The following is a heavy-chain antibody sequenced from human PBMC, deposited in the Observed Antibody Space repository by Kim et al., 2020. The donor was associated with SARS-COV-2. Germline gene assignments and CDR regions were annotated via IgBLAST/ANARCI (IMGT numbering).Heavy chain of an antibody. Sequence: SGPTLVKPTQTLTLTCTVSGFSVNRTGVGVGWVRQPPGKAPDWLALIYWDDDKRYRPSLKTRPTITRDISKNHVVLRMTNMDPVDTGTYYCAHTYNDYQFDYWGQGILVTVPS. CDR3: AHTYNDYQFDY. J-gene: IGHJ4*02. V-gene: IGHV2-5*02. CDR2: IYWDDDK. CDR1: GFSVNRTGVG. D-gene: IGHD4-17*01.